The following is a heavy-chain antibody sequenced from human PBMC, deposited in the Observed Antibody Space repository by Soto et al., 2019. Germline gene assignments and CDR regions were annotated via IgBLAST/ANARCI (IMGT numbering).Heavy chain of an antibody. J-gene: IGHJ6*02. CDR3: ARVRSPGYCISTSCYYYYGMDV. Sequence: ASVKVSCKASGYTFTSYDINWVRQATGQRLERMRWMNPNSGNTGYAQKFQGRVTMTRNTSISTAYMELSSLRSEDTAVYYCARVRSPGYCISTSCYYYYGMDVWGQGTTVTVSS. CDR2: MNPNSGNT. CDR1: GYTFTSYD. V-gene: IGHV1-8*01. D-gene: IGHD2-2*01.